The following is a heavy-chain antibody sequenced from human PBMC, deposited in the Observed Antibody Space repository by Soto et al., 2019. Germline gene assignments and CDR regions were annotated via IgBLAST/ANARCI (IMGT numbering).Heavy chain of an antibody. CDR1: GDSMNTYC. J-gene: IGHJ4*02. Sequence: TSETLSLTCSVPGDSMNTYCLTWIRQPPGKGLEWIGYIWDGGSTNYNPALKSRAAISVDTSTHQFSMNLTSVTAADTAMYYCARSFTYGAQRFDYWGQGALVTVSS. CDR3: ARSFTYGAQRFDY. V-gene: IGHV4-59*01. CDR2: IWDGGST. D-gene: IGHD3-10*01.